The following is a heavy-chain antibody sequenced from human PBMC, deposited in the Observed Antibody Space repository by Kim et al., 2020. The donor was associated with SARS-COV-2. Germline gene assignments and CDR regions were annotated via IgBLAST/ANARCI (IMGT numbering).Heavy chain of an antibody. CDR1: GFTFSSYG. V-gene: IGHV3-33*05. J-gene: IGHJ4*02. CDR3: ARANLPYCSGGSCYSGGGYY. CDR2: ISYDGSNK. D-gene: IGHD2-15*01. Sequence: GGSLRLSCAASGFTFSSYGMHWVRQAPGKGLEWVAVISYDGSNKYYADSVKGRFTISRDNSKNTLYLQMNSLRAEDTAVYYCARANLPYCSGGSCYSGGGYYWGQGTLAT.